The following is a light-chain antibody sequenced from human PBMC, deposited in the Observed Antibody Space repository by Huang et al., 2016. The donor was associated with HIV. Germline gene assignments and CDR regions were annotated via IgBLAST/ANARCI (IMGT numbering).Light chain of an antibody. CDR2: ATS. CDR3: QQYESWPPLT. J-gene: IGKJ4*01. CDR1: QSVRAK. V-gene: IGKV3-15*01. Sequence: EIVMTQSPDTLSVSPGERATLACRASQSVRAKLAWYQQKPGQAPRLLLHATSTRGAGVPARFSGSGSGTEFTLTISSLQSEDCGVYYCQQYESWPPLTFGGGTKVEIK.